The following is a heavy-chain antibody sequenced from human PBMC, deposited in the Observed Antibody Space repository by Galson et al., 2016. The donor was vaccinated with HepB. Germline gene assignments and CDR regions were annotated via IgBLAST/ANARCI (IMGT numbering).Heavy chain of an antibody. V-gene: IGHV3-7*03. Sequence: SLRLSCAGSGFRFSDYRMNWFRRAPGKGLEWVANIKQDGGEKYYVDSVKGRFTISGDNAKNSLYLQMSNLRAEDTAVYYCARGAGAGYWGQGTLVTVSS. CDR1: GFRFSDYR. CDR2: IKQDGGEK. CDR3: ARGAGAGY. D-gene: IGHD3-10*01. J-gene: IGHJ4*02.